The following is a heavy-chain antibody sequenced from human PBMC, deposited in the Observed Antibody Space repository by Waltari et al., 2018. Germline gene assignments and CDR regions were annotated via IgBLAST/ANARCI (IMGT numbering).Heavy chain of an antibody. D-gene: IGHD3-10*01. V-gene: IGHV1-69*08. CDR1: GGTFSSYA. CDR3: ARDVSGHQGYGMDV. CDR2: ISPIFGTA. Sequence: QVQLVQSGAEVKKPGSSVKVSCKASGGTFSSYAISWVRQAPGQGLEWLGRISPIFGTANDAQKFQGRVTITADKSTSTAYMELSSLRSEDTAVYYCARDVSGHQGYGMDVWGQGTTVTVSS. J-gene: IGHJ6*02.